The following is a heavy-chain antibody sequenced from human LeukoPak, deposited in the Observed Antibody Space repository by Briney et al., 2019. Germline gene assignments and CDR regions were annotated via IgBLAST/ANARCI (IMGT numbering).Heavy chain of an antibody. CDR2: ISSSGSTR. V-gene: IGHV3-11*04. CDR1: GFTFSDYY. Sequence: GRSLRLSCAASGFTFSDYYMSWIRQPQGEWLEWVSYISSSGSTRYYADSGNGRFTISRDNAKNSLYLQMNSLRAEDTAVYYGARERETNWFDPWGQGTLVTVSS. J-gene: IGHJ5*02. CDR3: ARERETNWFDP.